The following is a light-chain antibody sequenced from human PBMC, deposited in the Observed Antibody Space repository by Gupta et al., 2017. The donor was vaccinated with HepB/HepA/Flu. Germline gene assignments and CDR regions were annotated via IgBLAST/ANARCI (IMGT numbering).Light chain of an antibody. CDR2: GAS. J-gene: IGKJ1*01. CDR1: QSVSSSY. V-gene: IGKV3-20*01. CDR3: QQYGSSVT. Sequence: EIVLTQSPGTLSLSPGERATLSCRASQSVSSSYLAWYQQKPGQAPRLLIYGASSRATGITDRFSGSGSGTDFTLTSSRLEPEDCAVYYCQQYGSSVTFGQGTKVEIK.